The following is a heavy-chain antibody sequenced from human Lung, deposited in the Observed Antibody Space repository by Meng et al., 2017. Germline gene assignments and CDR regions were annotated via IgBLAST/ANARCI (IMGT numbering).Heavy chain of an antibody. V-gene: IGHV3-33*01. D-gene: IGHD6-13*01. J-gene: IGHJ4*02. CDR3: ARGRYSSSSAVVDY. Sequence: QGQLVESGGGVVQPGRSLRLSGAASGFTFSSYGMHWVRQAPGKGLEWVAVIWYDGSNKYYADSVKGRFTISRDNSKNTLYLQMNSLRAEDTAVYYCARGRYSSSSAVVDYWGQGTLVTVSS. CDR1: GFTFSSYG. CDR2: IWYDGSNK.